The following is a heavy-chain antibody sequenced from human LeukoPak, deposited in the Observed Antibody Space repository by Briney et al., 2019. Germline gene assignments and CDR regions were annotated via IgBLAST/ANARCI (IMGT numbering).Heavy chain of an antibody. Sequence: PGGSLRLSCAASGFTFSSYSMNWVRQAPGKGLEWVSYISSSSSTIYYADSVKGRFTISRDNAKNSLYLQMNSLRAEDTAVYYCARDSKYSGYANFDYWGQGTLVTVSS. CDR2: ISSSSSTI. CDR1: GFTFSSYS. CDR3: ARDSKYSGYANFDY. V-gene: IGHV3-48*04. J-gene: IGHJ4*02. D-gene: IGHD5-12*01.